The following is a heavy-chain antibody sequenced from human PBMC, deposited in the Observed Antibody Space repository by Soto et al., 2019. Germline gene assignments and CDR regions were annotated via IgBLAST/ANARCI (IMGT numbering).Heavy chain of an antibody. V-gene: IGHV3-23*01. CDR3: AKLSSTSESEY. D-gene: IGHD6-6*01. J-gene: IGHJ4*02. CDR2: VTNSGGAT. Sequence: PGGSLRLSCAASGFTFSTYAMSWVRQAPGKGLEWVSVVTNSGGATHYADSVKGRFTISRDNSKDTLFLQMNSLRAEDTAVYYCAKLSSTSESEYWGQGTLVTVSS. CDR1: GFTFSTYA.